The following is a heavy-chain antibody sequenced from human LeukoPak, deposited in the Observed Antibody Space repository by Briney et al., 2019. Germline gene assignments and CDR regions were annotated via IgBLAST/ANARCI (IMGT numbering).Heavy chain of an antibody. D-gene: IGHD2-15*01. V-gene: IGHV1-18*01. Sequence: GASVKVSCKASGYTFTSYGISWVRQAPGQGLEWMGWISAYNGNTNYAQKLQGRVTMTTDTSTSTAYMELRSLRSDDTAVYYCARDSLRYCSGGSCYNWFDPWGQGTLVTVSS. CDR1: GYTFTSYG. CDR2: ISAYNGNT. J-gene: IGHJ5*02. CDR3: ARDSLRYCSGGSCYNWFDP.